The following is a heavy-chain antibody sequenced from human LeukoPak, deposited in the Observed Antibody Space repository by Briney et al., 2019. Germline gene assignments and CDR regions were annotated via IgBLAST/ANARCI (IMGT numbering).Heavy chain of an antibody. D-gene: IGHD4-17*01. J-gene: IGHJ3*02. CDR1: GFTVSSNY. Sequence: GGSLRLSCAASGFTVSSNYMGWVRQAPGRGLEWISYINSVGGTTFYADSVKGRFTISRDNANNTLYLQMNSLRAEDAATYYRARSHMYGDYGEDIWGHGTVVAVSS. CDR3: ARSHMYGDYGEDI. CDR2: INSVGGTT. V-gene: IGHV3-11*04.